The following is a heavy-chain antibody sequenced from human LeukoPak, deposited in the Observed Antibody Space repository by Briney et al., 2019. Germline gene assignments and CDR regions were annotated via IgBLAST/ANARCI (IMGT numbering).Heavy chain of an antibody. J-gene: IGHJ3*02. V-gene: IGHV3-30*03. Sequence: GGSLRLSCAASGFTFSRYAMHWVRQAPGKGLEGVALISYDGNNKYYADSVKGRFSISRDNSKNTLYLQMNSLRAEDTAVYYCARDVAYYYESSGYYSLGFDIWGQGTMVTVSS. CDR2: ISYDGNNK. CDR1: GFTFSRYA. CDR3: ARDVAYYYESSGYYSLGFDI. D-gene: IGHD3-22*01.